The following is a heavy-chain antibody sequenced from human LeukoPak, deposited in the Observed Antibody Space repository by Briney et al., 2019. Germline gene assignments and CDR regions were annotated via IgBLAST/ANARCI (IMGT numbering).Heavy chain of an antibody. V-gene: IGHV4-30-2*01. D-gene: IGHD3-3*01. CDR2: IYHSGST. Sequence: SETLSLTCTVSGGSISSGNYYWSWIRQPPGKGLEWIGYIYHSGSTYYNPSLKSRVTISIDRSQNQFSLKVNSVTAADTAVYYCARTSEKYYDFWSGYCYDYWGQGTLVTVSS. CDR3: ARTSEKYYDFWSGYCYDY. CDR1: GGSISSGNYY. J-gene: IGHJ4*02.